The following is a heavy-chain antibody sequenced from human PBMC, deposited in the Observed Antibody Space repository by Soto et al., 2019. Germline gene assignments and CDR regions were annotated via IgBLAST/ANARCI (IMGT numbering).Heavy chain of an antibody. CDR2: ISYTGVA. D-gene: IGHD1-26*01. CDR1: ETSVTSTAYF. J-gene: IGHJ4*02. V-gene: IGHV4-39*01. CDR3: ARQFGSYYPSDTLHS. Sequence: SETLSLTCTLSETSVTSTAYFWGWVRQSPGKGLDWIGSISYTGVAYSNPSLHSRVTLSVDTSKNQFSLRLNSLTAADTAVYYCARQFGSYYPSDTLHSWGQRTLVTV.